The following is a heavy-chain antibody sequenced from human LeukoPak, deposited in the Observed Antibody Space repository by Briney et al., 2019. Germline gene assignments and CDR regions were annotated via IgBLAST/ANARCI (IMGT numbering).Heavy chain of an antibody. V-gene: IGHV3-11*01. J-gene: IGHJ4*02. CDR2: ISSSGSTI. CDR1: GFTFSDYY. Sequence: GGSLRLSCAASGFTFSDYYMSWIRQAPGKGLEWVSYISSSGSTIYYADSVKGRFTISRDSAKNSLYLQMNSLRAEDTAVYYCARMYYYDSSGYYEGFDYWGQGTLVTVSS. CDR3: ARMYYYDSSGYYEGFDY. D-gene: IGHD3-22*01.